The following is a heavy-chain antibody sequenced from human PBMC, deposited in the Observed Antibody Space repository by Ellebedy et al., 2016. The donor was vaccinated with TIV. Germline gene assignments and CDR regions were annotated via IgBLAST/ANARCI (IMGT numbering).Heavy chain of an antibody. V-gene: IGHV3-7*01. CDR2: IKQDGSEK. D-gene: IGHD2-15*01. J-gene: IGHJ4*02. CDR1: GFTFSNYW. CDR3: TRNLGRYLLSD. Sequence: GGSLRLXXAASGFTFSNYWMSWVRQAPGKGLEWVANIKQDGSEKYYVDSVKGRFTISRDNAKNSLYLQMNSLRAEDTAVYYCTRNLGRYLLSDWGQGSLVTVSS.